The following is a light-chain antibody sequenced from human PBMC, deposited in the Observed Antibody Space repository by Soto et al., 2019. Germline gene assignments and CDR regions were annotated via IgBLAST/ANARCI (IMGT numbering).Light chain of an antibody. J-gene: IGLJ1*01. CDR3: CSSAPESTYV. CDR1: SSDVGAYNS. V-gene: IGLV2-23*01. Sequence: QSVLAQPASVSGSPGQSITISCTGTSSDVGAYNSVSWYQQHPHKAPQVIIYKGTQRPSGVSNRLSGSTSGNAASLTISGLQVDFDSDYFCCSSAPESTYVFGSGTNVTVL. CDR2: KGT.